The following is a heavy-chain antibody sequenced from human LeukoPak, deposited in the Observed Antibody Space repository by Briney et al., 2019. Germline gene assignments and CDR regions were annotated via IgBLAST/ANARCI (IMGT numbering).Heavy chain of an antibody. V-gene: IGHV3-11*03. D-gene: IGHD2/OR15-2a*01. J-gene: IGHJ4*02. Sequence: GGSLRLSCAASGFIFSNYAMSWVRQAPGMGLEWVSYSSSSSGYTKYADSVKGRFTISRDSAKNSLYLQMNSLRAEDTAVYYCARSQWGTSFGRAGDFDYWGQGTLVTVSS. CDR1: GFIFSNYA. CDR2: SSSSSGYT. CDR3: ARSQWGTSFGRAGDFDY.